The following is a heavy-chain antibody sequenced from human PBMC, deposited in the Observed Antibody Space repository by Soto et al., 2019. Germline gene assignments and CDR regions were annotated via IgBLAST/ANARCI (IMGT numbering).Heavy chain of an antibody. CDR2: IYYSGST. CDR3: ARVGGGTYDSSGYYGY. Sequence: PSETLSLTCTVSGGSISSYYWSWIRQPPGKGLEWIGYIYYSGSTNYNPSLKSRVTISVDTSKNQFSLKLSSVTAADTAVYYCARVGGGTYDSSGYYGYWGQGTLVTVSS. V-gene: IGHV4-59*01. J-gene: IGHJ4*02. D-gene: IGHD3-22*01. CDR1: GGSISSYY.